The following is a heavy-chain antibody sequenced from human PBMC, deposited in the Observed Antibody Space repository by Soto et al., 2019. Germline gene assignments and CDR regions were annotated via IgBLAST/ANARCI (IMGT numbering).Heavy chain of an antibody. J-gene: IGHJ5*02. CDR2: IYSGGST. CDR3: ARRWSHNWFDP. Sequence: EVQLVESGGGLVQPGGSLRLSCAASGFTVSSNYMSWVRQAPGKGLEWVSVIYSGGSTYYADSVKGRFTISRDNSKNTLYLQMNSLRAEDTAVYYCARRWSHNWFDPWGQGTLVTVSS. D-gene: IGHD3-3*01. CDR1: GFTVSSNY. V-gene: IGHV3-66*01.